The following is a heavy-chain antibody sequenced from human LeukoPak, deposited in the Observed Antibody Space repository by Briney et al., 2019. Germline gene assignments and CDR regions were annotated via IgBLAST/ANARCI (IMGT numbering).Heavy chain of an antibody. CDR1: GYTFTKYY. V-gene: IGHV1-46*01. J-gene: IGHJ6*03. D-gene: IGHD4-17*01. Sequence: ASGKASCKASGYTFTKYYIHCVPQAPRQGLEWRGLINPGVANTNYAQNFQRRVTMTRDMSTSTVYMALSSLRSEDTAVYSCARVSYGDYGEGYYMDVWGKGTTVTVSS. CDR3: ARVSYGDYGEGYYMDV. CDR2: INPGVANT.